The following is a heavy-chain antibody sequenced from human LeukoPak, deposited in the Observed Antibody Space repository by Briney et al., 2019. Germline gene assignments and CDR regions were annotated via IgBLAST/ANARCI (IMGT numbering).Heavy chain of an antibody. D-gene: IGHD2-2*01. CDR1: GGSISSYY. CDR2: VYYTGST. J-gene: IGHJ3*02. Sequence: SSETLSLTCTVSGGSISSYYWSWVRQPPGKGLEWIGFVYYTGSTNYSPSLKSRVTISVDTSKNQFSMNLTSVTGADTAMYYCGRNILLCNVFDIWGQGTMVSVSS. V-gene: IGHV4-59*01. CDR3: GRNILLCNVFDI.